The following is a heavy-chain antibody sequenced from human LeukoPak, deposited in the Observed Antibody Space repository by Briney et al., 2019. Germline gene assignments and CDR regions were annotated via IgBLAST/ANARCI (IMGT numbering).Heavy chain of an antibody. Sequence: SETLSLTCTVSGYSISSGYYWGWIRQPPGKGLEWIGSIYHWGDTYYNPSLKSRVTISIDTSKNQVSLRLRSVTAADTAMYYCARGTLYSGWSYYFDYWGQGSQVTVSS. D-gene: IGHD6-19*01. CDR3: ARGTLYSGWSYYFDY. V-gene: IGHV4-38-2*02. CDR1: GYSISSGYY. J-gene: IGHJ4*02. CDR2: IYHWGDT.